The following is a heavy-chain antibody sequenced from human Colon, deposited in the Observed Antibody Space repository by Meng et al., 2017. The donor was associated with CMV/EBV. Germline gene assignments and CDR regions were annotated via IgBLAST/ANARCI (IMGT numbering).Heavy chain of an antibody. Sequence: GESLKISCAASGFTFSAYPIHWVRQAPGKGLEWVAIITHDGTKKYYAESVKGRFTISRDNSQNTVTVHMNSLSGDDTAVYYCARASNSSFDPWGQGTLVTVSS. D-gene: IGHD4-11*01. CDR2: ITHDGTKK. CDR3: ARASNSSFDP. J-gene: IGHJ5*02. CDR1: GFTFSAYP. V-gene: IGHV3-30*04.